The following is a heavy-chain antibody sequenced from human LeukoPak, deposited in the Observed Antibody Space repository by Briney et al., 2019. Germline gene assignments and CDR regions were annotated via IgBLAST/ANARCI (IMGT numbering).Heavy chain of an antibody. V-gene: IGHV1-8*03. CDR1: GYTFTSYA. J-gene: IGHJ5*02. Sequence: ASVKVSCKASGYTFTSYAMNWVRQAPGQGLEWMGWINPNSGGTNYAQKFQGRVTITRNTSINTAYMELSSLRSEDTAVYYCARMTVSGRDNWFDPWGQGTLVTVSS. CDR3: ARMTVSGRDNWFDP. CDR2: INPNSGGT. D-gene: IGHD6-19*01.